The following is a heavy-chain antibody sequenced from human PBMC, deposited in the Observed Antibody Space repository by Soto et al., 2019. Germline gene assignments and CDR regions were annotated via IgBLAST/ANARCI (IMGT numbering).Heavy chain of an antibody. V-gene: IGHV3-72*01. CDR1: GFRPSDYF. Sequence: EVHLVESGGGLVQPGGSLRLSCVASGFRPSDYFMDWVRQAPGKGPECVARIKNKAEKDIKEYAASAKGRFIVSRDDSKNSLNLQMNSLNTEDTAIYFCVRDSLKWSFDHWGQGALVTVSS. CDR3: VRDSLKWSFDH. D-gene: IGHD2-15*01. CDR2: IKNKAEKDIK. J-gene: IGHJ4*02.